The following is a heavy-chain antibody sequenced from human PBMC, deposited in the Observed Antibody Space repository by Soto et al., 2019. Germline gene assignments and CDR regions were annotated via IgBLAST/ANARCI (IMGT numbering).Heavy chain of an antibody. J-gene: IGHJ6*02. D-gene: IGHD3-22*01. CDR2: TSSNGGST. CDR1: GFTFITYA. V-gene: IGHV3-64*04. CDR3: AKPPHHYCYDSSGAYYYYGMDV. Sequence: GGSLRLSCSASGFTFITYAIHWVRQAPGKGLEYVSATSSNGGSTYYADSVKGRFTISRDNSKNTLYLQMNSLRAEDTAVYYCAKPPHHYCYDSSGAYYYYGMDVWGQGTTVTVSS.